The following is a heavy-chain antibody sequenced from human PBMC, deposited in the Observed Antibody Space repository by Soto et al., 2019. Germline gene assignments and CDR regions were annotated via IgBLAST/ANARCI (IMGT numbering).Heavy chain of an antibody. D-gene: IGHD5-18*01. V-gene: IGHV4-4*02. CDR3: ARRYGSCFDY. Sequence: SETLSLTCAVSGGTIGSSNWWSWVRQPPGKGLEWIGYIYYSGSTNYNPSLKSRVTISVDTSKNQFSLKLSSVTAADTAVYYCARRYGSCFDYWGQGTLVTVS. CDR2: IYYSGST. J-gene: IGHJ4*02. CDR1: GGTIGSSNW.